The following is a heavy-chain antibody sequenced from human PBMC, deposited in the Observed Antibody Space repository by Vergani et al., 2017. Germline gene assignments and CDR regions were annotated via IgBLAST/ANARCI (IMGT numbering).Heavy chain of an antibody. CDR1: GYSISSGYY. D-gene: IGHD5-18*01. Sequence: QVQLQESGPGLVKPSETLSLTCAVSGYSISSGYYWGWIRQPPGKGLEWIGEINHSGSTNYNPSLKSRVTISVDTSKNQFSLKLSSVTAADTAVYYCARGRGYSYGGGWFDPWGQGTLVTVSS. CDR2: INHSGST. J-gene: IGHJ5*02. V-gene: IGHV4-38-2*01. CDR3: ARGRGYSYGGGWFDP.